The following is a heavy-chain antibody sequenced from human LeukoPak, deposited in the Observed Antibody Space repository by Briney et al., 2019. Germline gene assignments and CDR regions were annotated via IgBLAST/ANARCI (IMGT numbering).Heavy chain of an antibody. J-gene: IGHJ5*02. CDR2: INAGNGNT. CDR1: GYIFTSYV. D-gene: IGHD4-17*01. Sequence: ASVKVSCKASGYIFTSYVMHWVRQAPGQRRECLGWINAGNGNTKYSQKFQGRVTITRDTSASTAYMELSSLRSEDTAVYYCARDTVDYGDWYNWFDPWGQGTLVTVSS. V-gene: IGHV1-3*01. CDR3: ARDTVDYGDWYNWFDP.